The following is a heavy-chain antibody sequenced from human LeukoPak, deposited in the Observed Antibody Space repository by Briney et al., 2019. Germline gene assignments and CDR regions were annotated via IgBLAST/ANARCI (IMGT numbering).Heavy chain of an antibody. CDR3: AKDLARKGLFDY. Sequence: GESLRLSCSASGFTFSSYAMSWVRQAPGRGLAWVSAINGSGGSTYYADAVKGRFTISRDNCKNTLYLQMNCMRAEDTAVYYCAKDLARKGLFDYWGQGTLVTVSS. CDR1: GFTFSSYA. J-gene: IGHJ4*02. CDR2: INGSGGST. V-gene: IGHV3-23*01. D-gene: IGHD2-21*01.